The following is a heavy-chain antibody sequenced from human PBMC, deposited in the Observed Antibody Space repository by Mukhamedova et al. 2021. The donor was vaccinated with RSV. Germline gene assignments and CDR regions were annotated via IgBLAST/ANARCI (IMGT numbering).Heavy chain of an antibody. CDR3: ARGSYYSSRGWFDP. V-gene: IGHV4-34*01. Sequence: EYMGEINHSGSTNYNPSLKSRVTISVDTSKNQFSLKLSPVTAADTAVYYCARGSYYSSRGWFDPWGQGTLVSVSS. CDR2: INHSGST. D-gene: IGHD3-16*01. J-gene: IGHJ5*02.